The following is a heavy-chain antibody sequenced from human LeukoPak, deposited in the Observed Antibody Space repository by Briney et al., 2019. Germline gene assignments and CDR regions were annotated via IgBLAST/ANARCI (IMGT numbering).Heavy chain of an antibody. J-gene: IGHJ4*02. CDR3: AKGQELDDGVFDS. D-gene: IGHD1-1*01. Sequence: GGALRLSCAASGFTFSRIAMSWVRQAPGKGLEWVSAIRSNGETVYNADSVKGRFTISRDNSRQTLFLQMSSLRVEDTATYYCAKGQELDDGVFDSWGQGTLVTVSS. CDR2: IRSNGETV. CDR1: GFTFSRIA. V-gene: IGHV3-23*01.